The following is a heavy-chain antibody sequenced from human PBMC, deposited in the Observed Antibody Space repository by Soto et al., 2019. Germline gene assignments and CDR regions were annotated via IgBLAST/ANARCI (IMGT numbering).Heavy chain of an antibody. CDR3: ARGGGNSDY. CDR1: GFTFSDYW. V-gene: IGHV3-7*01. Sequence: EAQLVESGGGLVQPGGSLRLSCAASGFTFSDYWMSWVRQAPGKGLEWVANIKLDGSDKYYVDSVKGRFIISRDNAKNSLYLQMNSLRAEDTAVYYCARGGGNSDYWGQGTLVTVSS. D-gene: IGHD2-21*02. CDR2: IKLDGSDK. J-gene: IGHJ4*02.